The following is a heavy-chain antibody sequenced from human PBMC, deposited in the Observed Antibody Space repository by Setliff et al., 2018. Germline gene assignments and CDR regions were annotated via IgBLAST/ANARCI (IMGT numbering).Heavy chain of an antibody. CDR3: ARDQWVRSPPLYFSYSMDV. CDR1: GGSISNYY. CDR2: ISFGGNT. Sequence: SETLSLTCIVSGGSISNYYWSWIRQPPGKGLEWIGSISFGGNTNYNPSLKSRVTVSLDTSKNQFSLKLTSMTAADTAVYYCARDQWVRSPPLYFSYSMDVWGQGTTVTVSS. D-gene: IGHD5-12*01. V-gene: IGHV4-59*12. J-gene: IGHJ6*02.